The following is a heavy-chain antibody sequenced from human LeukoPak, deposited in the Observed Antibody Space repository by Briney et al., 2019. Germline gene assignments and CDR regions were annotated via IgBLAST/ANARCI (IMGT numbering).Heavy chain of an antibody. V-gene: IGHV1-46*01. CDR2: INPSGGST. CDR3: YCGGDIGGFDY. D-gene: IGHD2-21*02. Sequence: ASVKVSCKASGYTFTSYYMHWVRQAPGQGLEWMGIINPSGGSTSYAQKFQGRVTMTRDTSTSTVYMELSNLRSEDTAVYYCYCGGDIGGFDYWGQGTLVTVSS. CDR1: GYTFTSYY. J-gene: IGHJ4*02.